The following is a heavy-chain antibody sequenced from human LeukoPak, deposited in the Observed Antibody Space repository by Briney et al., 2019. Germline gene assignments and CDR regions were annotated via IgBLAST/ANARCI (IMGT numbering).Heavy chain of an antibody. D-gene: IGHD3-10*01. CDR1: GVSVSSYY. V-gene: IGHV4-59*02. Sequence: SETLSLTCTVSGVSVSSYYWSWIRQPPGRGLEWVGYVYHSGGTYYNPSLKTPVTISIDRSKNQFSLKMSSVSAADTAVYYCARWHGSGTRNPWFDSWGQGALVTVSS. CDR3: ARWHGSGTRNPWFDS. CDR2: VYHSGGT. J-gene: IGHJ5*01.